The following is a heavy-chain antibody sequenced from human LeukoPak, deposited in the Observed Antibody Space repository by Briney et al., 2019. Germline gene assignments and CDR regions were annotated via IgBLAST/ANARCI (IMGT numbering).Heavy chain of an antibody. D-gene: IGHD5/OR15-5a*01. V-gene: IGHV3-48*01. CDR3: TTDSLSTKTAGGNS. J-gene: IGHJ4*02. CDR2: ISGRSIS. Sequence: PGGSLRVSCAASGFTVNNYNMNWVRQAPGKGLEWVSYISGRSISYFADSVKGRFTISKDNAKHSLHPQMNSLRTEDPAVYYCTTDSLSTKTAGGNSWGQGTLVIVSS. CDR1: GFTVNNYN.